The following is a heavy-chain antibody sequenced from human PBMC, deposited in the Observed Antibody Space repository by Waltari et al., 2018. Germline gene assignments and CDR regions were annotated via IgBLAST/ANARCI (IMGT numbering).Heavy chain of an antibody. V-gene: IGHV1-69*01. D-gene: IGHD2-2*01. Sequence: QVQLVQSGAEVKKPGSSVKVSCKASGGTFSSYAISWVRQAPGQGLEWMGWIIPIFGTANYAQKVQGRVTITADESTSTAYMELSSLRSEDTAVYYCARDTVVVVPAALYYYYGMDVWGQGTTVTVSS. J-gene: IGHJ6*02. CDR3: ARDTVVVVPAALYYYYGMDV. CDR1: GGTFSSYA. CDR2: IIPIFGTA.